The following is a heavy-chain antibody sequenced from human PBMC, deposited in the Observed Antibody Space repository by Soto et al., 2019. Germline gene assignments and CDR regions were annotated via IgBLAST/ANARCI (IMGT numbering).Heavy chain of an antibody. D-gene: IGHD3-22*01. J-gene: IGHJ5*02. CDR2: INHSGST. Sequence: SETLSLTCAVYGGSFSGYYWSWIRQPPGKGLEWIGEINHSGSTNYNPSLKSRVTISVDTSKNQFSLKLSSVTAADTAVYYCASSLYYYDSPWFDPWGQGTLVTVSS. CDR1: GGSFSGYY. V-gene: IGHV4-34*01. CDR3: ASSLYYYDSPWFDP.